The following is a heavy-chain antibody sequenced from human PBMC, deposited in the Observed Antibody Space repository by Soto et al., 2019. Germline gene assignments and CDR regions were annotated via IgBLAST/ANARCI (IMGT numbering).Heavy chain of an antibody. V-gene: IGHV3-23*01. CDR3: AQATFSRNGIDGPFDV. CDR2: IGGDGYKP. Sequence: EAQLLESGGGLVQPGGSLRLSCVASEFIFSDYAMSWVRQAPGKGPEWVSAIGGDGYKPEYADSVKGRFTVSRDNSKNMLYLQMDSLRVDDTAVYYWAQATFSRNGIDGPFDVWGQGTMVNVS. CDR1: EFIFSDYA. D-gene: IGHD1-26*01. J-gene: IGHJ3*01.